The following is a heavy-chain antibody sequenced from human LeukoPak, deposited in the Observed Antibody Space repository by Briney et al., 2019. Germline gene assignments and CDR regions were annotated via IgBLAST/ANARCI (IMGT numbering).Heavy chain of an antibody. D-gene: IGHD2-2*01. CDR2: ISYDGSNK. J-gene: IGHJ4*02. Sequence: GGSLRLSCAASGFTFSSYAMHWVRQAPGKGLERVAVISYDGSNKYYADSVKGRFTISRDNSKNTLYLQMNSLRAEDTAVYYCARGGRYCSSTSRPRLFDYWGQGTLVTVSS. CDR1: GFTFSSYA. CDR3: ARGGRYCSSTSRPRLFDY. V-gene: IGHV3-30-3*01.